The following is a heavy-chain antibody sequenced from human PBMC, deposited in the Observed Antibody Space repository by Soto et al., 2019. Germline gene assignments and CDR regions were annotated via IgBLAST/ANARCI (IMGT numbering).Heavy chain of an antibody. J-gene: IGHJ6*02. CDR1: GGTFSSYA. D-gene: IGHD2-2*01. V-gene: IGHV1-69*13. Sequence: GASVKVSCKASGGTFSSYAISWVRQAPGQGLEWMGGIIPIFGTANYAQKFQGRVTITADESTSTAYMELSSLRSEDTAVYYCAREERYCSSTSCYPYGIDVWGQGTTVTVSS. CDR3: AREERYCSSTSCYPYGIDV. CDR2: IIPIFGTA.